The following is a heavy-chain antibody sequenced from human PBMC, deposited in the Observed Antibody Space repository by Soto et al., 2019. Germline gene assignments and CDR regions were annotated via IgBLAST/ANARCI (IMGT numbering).Heavy chain of an antibody. CDR3: AKIGEDIVVVPRFYYYMDV. D-gene: IGHD2-2*01. V-gene: IGHV3-23*01. Sequence: GALRLSCAASGFTFSSYAMSWVRQAPGKGLEWVSAISGSGGSTYYADSVKGRFTISRDNSKNTLYLQMNSLRAEDTAVYYCAKIGEDIVVVPRFYYYMDVWGKGTTVTVSS. J-gene: IGHJ6*03. CDR2: ISGSGGST. CDR1: GFTFSSYA.